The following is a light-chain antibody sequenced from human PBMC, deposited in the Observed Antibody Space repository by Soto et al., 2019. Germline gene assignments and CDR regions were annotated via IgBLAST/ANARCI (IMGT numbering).Light chain of an antibody. Sequence: QSALTQPPSASGSPGQSVTISCTGTSSDVGGYNYVSWYQQHPGKAPKLVIYEVTKRPSGVPDRFSGSKSGNTASLTVSGLQAGDEGDYYCSSYAGSNNPYVFGTGTKVTVL. V-gene: IGLV2-8*01. CDR2: EVT. CDR1: SSDVGGYNY. J-gene: IGLJ1*01. CDR3: SSYAGSNNPYV.